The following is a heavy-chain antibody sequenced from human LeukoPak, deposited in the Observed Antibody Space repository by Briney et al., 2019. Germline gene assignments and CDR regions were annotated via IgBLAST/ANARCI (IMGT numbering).Heavy chain of an antibody. CDR2: ITASGTAM. Sequence: GGSLRLSCAASGFTFSSYSMIWVRQAPGKGLEWVSHITASGTAMFYADSVKGRFTISRDNAKNSLYLQMNSLRDEGTAVYYCASSGSYRFDYWGQGTLVTVSS. V-gene: IGHV3-48*02. J-gene: IGHJ4*02. CDR1: GFTFSSYS. CDR3: ASSGSYRFDY. D-gene: IGHD1-26*01.